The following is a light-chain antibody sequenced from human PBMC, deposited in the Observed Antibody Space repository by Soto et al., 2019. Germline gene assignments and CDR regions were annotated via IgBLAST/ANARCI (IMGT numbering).Light chain of an antibody. V-gene: IGKV1-39*01. CDR2: GAT. CDR3: QQTFNTPWT. Sequence: DIQLTQSPSSLSASVGDRITITCRASQNINNYLNGYQHKPGKAPKLLIYGATTLHTGVPSRFNGSESGTDFTLTITSLQPDDCATYYCQQTFNTPWTVVQGTRVDI. J-gene: IGKJ1*01. CDR1: QNINNY.